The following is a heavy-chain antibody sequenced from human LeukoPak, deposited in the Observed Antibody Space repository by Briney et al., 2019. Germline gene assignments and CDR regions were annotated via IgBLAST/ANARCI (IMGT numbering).Heavy chain of an antibody. V-gene: IGHV4-34*01. CDR3: ARGWRYVDY. J-gene: IGHJ4*02. CDR1: GFTFTSYT. Sequence: LRLSCAASGFTFTSYTMNWIRQPPGKWLEWIGEIKHSGSTNYNPSLKSRVTISVDTSKNQFSLKLSSVTAADTAVYYCARGWRYVDYWGQGTLVTVSS. D-gene: IGHD3-3*01. CDR2: IKHSGST.